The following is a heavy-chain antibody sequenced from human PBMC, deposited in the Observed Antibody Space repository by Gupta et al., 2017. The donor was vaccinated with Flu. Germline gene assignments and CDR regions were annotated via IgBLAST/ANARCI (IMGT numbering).Heavy chain of an antibody. J-gene: IGHJ4*02. Sequence: YWGWVRHTPGKGLEWVLSLDYNGRTYRNPSLNSRVTMSVDPAKKQFSLKLTGVTASDTAVYYCASSGSYDVFDTWGQGIRVTVSS. CDR1: Y. V-gene: IGHV4-39*01. CDR2: LDYNGRT. CDR3: ASSGSYDVFDT. D-gene: IGHD3-9*01.